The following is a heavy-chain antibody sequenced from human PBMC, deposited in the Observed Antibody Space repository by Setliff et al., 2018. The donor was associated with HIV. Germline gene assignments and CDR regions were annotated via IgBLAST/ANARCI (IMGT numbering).Heavy chain of an antibody. CDR2: IDPRDSST. CDR1: GYSFADYW. CDR3: ARRDGRSMNAFEI. D-gene: IGHD6-13*01. V-gene: IGHV5-10-1*01. J-gene: IGHJ3*02. Sequence: GESLKISCQGPGYSFADYWITWVRQVPGKGLEWMGKIDPRDSSTTYSPSFQGHVTISADKSINTAYVQWSSLKASDTATYYCARRDGRSMNAFEIWGPGTMVTVSS.